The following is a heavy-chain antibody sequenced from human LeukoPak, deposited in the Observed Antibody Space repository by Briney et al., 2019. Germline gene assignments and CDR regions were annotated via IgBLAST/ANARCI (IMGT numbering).Heavy chain of an antibody. CDR2: MYYSGSS. J-gene: IGHJ4*02. Sequence: SETLSLTCNVSGGSISSSSYYWGWIRQPPGKGLEWIGSMYYSGSSYYNPSLKSRVTMSVDTSKNQFSLRLSSVNAADTAVYYCARDILATSIAAPYYWGQGTLVTVSS. CDR3: ARDILATSIAAPYY. D-gene: IGHD6-13*01. CDR1: GGSISSSSYY. V-gene: IGHV4-39*07.